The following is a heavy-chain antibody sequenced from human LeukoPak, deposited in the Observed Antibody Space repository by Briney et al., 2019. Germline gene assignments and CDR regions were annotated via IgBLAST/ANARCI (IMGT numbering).Heavy chain of an antibody. V-gene: IGHV1-69*06. Sequence: ASVKVSCKASGGSFSSYAISWMRQAPGQGLEWMGRIIPIFGTANYAQKFQGRVTITADIVSSTAYMEVNSLTSEDTAAYFCAKQGAARQDYYMDVWGNGTTVIVSS. D-gene: IGHD5-18*01. CDR2: IIPIFGTA. CDR3: AKQGAARQDYYMDV. CDR1: GGSFSSYA. J-gene: IGHJ6*03.